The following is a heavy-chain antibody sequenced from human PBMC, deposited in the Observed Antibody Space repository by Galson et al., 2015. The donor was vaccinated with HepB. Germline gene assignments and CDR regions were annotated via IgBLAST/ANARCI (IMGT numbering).Heavy chain of an antibody. CDR1: GYTFIRYA. CDR3: ARDHRSVTPDAFDI. V-gene: IGHV1-3*01. D-gene: IGHD4-17*01. J-gene: IGHJ3*02. Sequence: SVKVSCKASGYTFIRYAMHWVRQAPGQRLEWMGWINAGNGNTKYSQKFQGRVTITRDTSASTAYMELSSLRSEDTAVYYYARDHRSVTPDAFDIWGQGTMVTVSS. CDR2: INAGNGNT.